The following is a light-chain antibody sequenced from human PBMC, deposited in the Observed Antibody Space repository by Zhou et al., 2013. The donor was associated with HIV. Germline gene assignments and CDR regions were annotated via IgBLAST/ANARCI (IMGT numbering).Light chain of an antibody. V-gene: IGKV2-30*01. CDR2: QVS. J-gene: IGKJ1*01. CDR3: MQGTHWPAGT. CDR1: DSLVFSDGNTF. Sequence: DLVMTQSPLSLPVTLGQPASISCRSSDSLVFSDGNTFLHWFQQRPGQSPRRLIYQVSNRDSGVPDRFSGSGSGTDFTLKISRVEAEDVGLYYCMQGTHWPAGTFGQGTKVEI.